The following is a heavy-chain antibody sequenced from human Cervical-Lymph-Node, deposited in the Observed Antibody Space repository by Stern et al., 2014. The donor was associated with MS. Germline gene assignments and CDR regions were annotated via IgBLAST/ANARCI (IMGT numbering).Heavy chain of an antibody. J-gene: IGHJ4*02. D-gene: IGHD4/OR15-4a*01. V-gene: IGHV7-4-1*02. CDR1: GYTFTSYA. CDR2: INTKTGNP. Sequence: VQLVESGSELKKPGASVKVSCKASGYTFTSYAMKWVRQAPGQGLEWMGWINTKTGNPTYAQGFTGRFVFSLDTSVSTAYLQISGLRAEDSAVYYCATVSSADYPYWGPGTLVTVSS. CDR3: ATVSSADYPY.